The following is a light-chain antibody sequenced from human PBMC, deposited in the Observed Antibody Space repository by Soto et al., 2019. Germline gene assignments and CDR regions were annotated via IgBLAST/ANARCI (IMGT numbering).Light chain of an antibody. CDR2: DAS. Sequence: ELVLTQSPATLTLSPGERATLSCRASQSVSSYLAWYQQKPGQGPRLLIYDASNRATGVSARFSGSGSGTDFTLTISSLEPEDFALYYCQQRNSWPPITFGQGTRLEIK. CDR3: QQRNSWPPIT. J-gene: IGKJ5*01. V-gene: IGKV3-11*01. CDR1: QSVSSY.